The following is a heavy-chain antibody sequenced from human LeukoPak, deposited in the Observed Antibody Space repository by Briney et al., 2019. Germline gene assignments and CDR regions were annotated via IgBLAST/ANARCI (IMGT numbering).Heavy chain of an antibody. CDR2: LKTKTDGGTT. D-gene: IGHD4-11*01. CDR1: GXTFSNAW. Sequence: PGGSLRLSCAASGXTFSNAWMTWVRQAPGKGLEWVGRLKTKTDGGTTDYAAPVRGRFTISRDDSKNTLYLHMNSLKTEDTAVYYCTTDNYISLDYWGQGTLVTVSS. CDR3: TTDNYISLDY. V-gene: IGHV3-15*01. J-gene: IGHJ4*02.